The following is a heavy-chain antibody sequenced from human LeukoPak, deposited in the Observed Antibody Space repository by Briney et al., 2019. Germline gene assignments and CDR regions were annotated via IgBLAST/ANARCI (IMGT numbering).Heavy chain of an antibody. CDR3: ARDQRYNWNGNWFDP. J-gene: IGHJ5*02. CDR1: GYTFTSYG. Sequence: ASVKVSCKASGYTFTSYGISWVRQAPGQGLEWMGWISAYNGNTNYAQKFQGRVTITTDESTSTAYMELSSLRSDDTAVYYCARDQRYNWNGNWFDPWGQGTLVTVSS. V-gene: IGHV1-18*01. D-gene: IGHD1-20*01. CDR2: ISAYNGNT.